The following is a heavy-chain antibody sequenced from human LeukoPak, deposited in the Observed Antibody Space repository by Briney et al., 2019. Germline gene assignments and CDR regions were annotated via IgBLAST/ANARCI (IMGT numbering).Heavy chain of an antibody. J-gene: IGHJ4*02. CDR3: ARDIPYGLSYFDY. V-gene: IGHV3-7*04. CDR1: GFTFRSFW. D-gene: IGHD2-2*02. CDR2: IKEDGSDA. Sequence: GGSLRLSCSASGFTFRSFWMTWVRQAPGKGLELVANIKEDGSDATYVDAVKGRFTISRDNAKDSLYLQMNSVRPEDTAVYYCARDIPYGLSYFDYWGQGTLVTVSS.